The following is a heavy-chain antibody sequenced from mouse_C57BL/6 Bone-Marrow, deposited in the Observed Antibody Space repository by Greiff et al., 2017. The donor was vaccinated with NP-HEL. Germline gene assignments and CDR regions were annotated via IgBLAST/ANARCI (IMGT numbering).Heavy chain of an antibody. V-gene: IGHV5-9*01. CDR1: GFTFSSYT. J-gene: IGHJ2*01. Sequence: EVQLVESGGGLVKPGGSLKLSCAASGFTFSSYTMSWVRQTPETRLEWVATISGGGGNTYYPDSVKGRFTISRDNAKNTLYLQMSSLRSEDTALYYCARQGITTVVATGDYWGQGTTLTVSS. D-gene: IGHD1-1*01. CDR2: ISGGGGNT. CDR3: ARQGITTVVATGDY.